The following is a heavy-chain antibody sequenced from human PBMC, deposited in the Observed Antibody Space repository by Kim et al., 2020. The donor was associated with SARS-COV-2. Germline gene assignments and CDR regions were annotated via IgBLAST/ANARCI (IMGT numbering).Heavy chain of an antibody. CDR1: GFTFSSYW. D-gene: IGHD3-10*01. CDR2: IKQDGSEK. Sequence: GGSLRLSCAASGFTFSSYWMSWVRQAPGKGLEWVANIKQDGSEKYYVDSVKGRFTISRDNAKNSLYLQMNSLRAEDTAVYYCARAARSYGSGSYGGYYYYYGMDVWGQGTTVTVSS. V-gene: IGHV3-7*01. J-gene: IGHJ6*02. CDR3: ARAARSYGSGSYGGYYYYYGMDV.